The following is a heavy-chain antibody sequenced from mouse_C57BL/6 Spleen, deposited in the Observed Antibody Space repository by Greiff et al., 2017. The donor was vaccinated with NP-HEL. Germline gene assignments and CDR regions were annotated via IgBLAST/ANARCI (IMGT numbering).Heavy chain of an antibody. Sequence: VQLQQSGAELVRPGASVTLSCKASGYTFTDYEMHWVKQTPVHGLEWIGAIDPETGGTAYNQKFKGKAILTADKSSSTAYMELRSLTSEDSAVYYCTRYGNYEAWFAYWGQGTLVTVSA. D-gene: IGHD2-1*01. J-gene: IGHJ3*01. CDR1: GYTFTDYE. CDR3: TRYGNYEAWFAY. V-gene: IGHV1-15*01. CDR2: IDPETGGT.